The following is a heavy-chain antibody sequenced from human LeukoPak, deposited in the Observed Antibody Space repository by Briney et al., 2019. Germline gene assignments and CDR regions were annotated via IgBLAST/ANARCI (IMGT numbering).Heavy chain of an antibody. CDR2: INAGNGNT. Sequence: GASVKVSCKASGYTFTSYAMHWVRQAPGQRLEWMGWINAGNGNTKYSQKFQGRVTITRDTSASTAYMELSSLRSEDTAVYYCARDRYSGYSSTYFDYWGQGTLVPSPQ. V-gene: IGHV1-3*01. CDR1: GYTFTSYA. D-gene: IGHD6-13*01. J-gene: IGHJ4*02. CDR3: ARDRYSGYSSTYFDY.